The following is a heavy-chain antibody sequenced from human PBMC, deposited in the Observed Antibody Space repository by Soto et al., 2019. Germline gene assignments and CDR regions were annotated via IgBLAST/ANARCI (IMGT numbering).Heavy chain of an antibody. CDR1: GFSLSTSGVG. CDR2: IYWDDDK. CDR3: AHTRYCSSTSCSGYYYYMDV. J-gene: IGHJ6*03. V-gene: IGHV2-5*02. D-gene: IGHD2-2*01. Sequence: SGPTLVNPTQTLTLTCTFSGFSLSTSGVGVGWIRQPPGKALEWLALIYWDDDKRYSPSLKSRLTITKDTSKNKVVLTMNNKNPVDTATYYCAHTRYCSSTSCSGYYYYMDVWGKGTTVTVSS.